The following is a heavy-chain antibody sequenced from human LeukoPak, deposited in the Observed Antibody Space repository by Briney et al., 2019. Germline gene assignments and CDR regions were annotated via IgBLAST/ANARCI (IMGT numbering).Heavy chain of an antibody. CDR2: ISGGSTYF. J-gene: IGHJ6*03. V-gene: IGHV3-21*01. Sequence: PGGSLRLSCAASGFSFSDYTMNWVRQAPGEGLEWVSSISGGSTYFYYGDSVKGRFTISRDNNKNSLYLQINSLRAEDTDVYSCARGPGQINHYYMDVWGKGTTVTVSS. CDR3: ARGPGQINHYYMDV. CDR1: GFSFSDYT.